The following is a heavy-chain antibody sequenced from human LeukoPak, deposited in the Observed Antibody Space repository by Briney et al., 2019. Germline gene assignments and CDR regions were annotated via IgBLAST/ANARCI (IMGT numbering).Heavy chain of an antibody. Sequence: SVKVSCKASGGTFSSYAISWVRQAPGQGLEWMGRIIPILGIANYAQKFQGRVTTTADKSTSTAYMELSSLRSEDTAVYYCARVAVAAPSAPDYWGQGTLVTVSS. CDR2: IIPILGIA. J-gene: IGHJ4*02. D-gene: IGHD6-19*01. CDR1: GGTFSSYA. V-gene: IGHV1-69*04. CDR3: ARVAVAAPSAPDY.